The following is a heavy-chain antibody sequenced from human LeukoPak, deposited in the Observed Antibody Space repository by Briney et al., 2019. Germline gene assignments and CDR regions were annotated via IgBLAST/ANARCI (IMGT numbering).Heavy chain of an antibody. CDR3: ARARGFGELVFAY. V-gene: IGHV3-66*01. CDR1: GFTFSSNY. J-gene: IGHJ4*02. D-gene: IGHD3-10*01. Sequence: GGSLRLSCAASGFTFSSNYMSWVRQAPGKGLEWVSVIYSGGSTYYADSVKGRFTISRDNSNNTLYLQMNSLRAEDTAVYYCARARGFGELVFAYWGQGTLVTVSS. CDR2: IYSGGST.